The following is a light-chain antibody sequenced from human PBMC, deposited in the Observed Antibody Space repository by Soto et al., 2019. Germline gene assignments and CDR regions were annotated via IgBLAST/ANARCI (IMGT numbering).Light chain of an antibody. J-gene: IGLJ1*01. V-gene: IGLV2-14*01. CDR3: SSYTSSSTLYV. CDR2: EVN. Sequence: QSALTQPASVSGSPRQSITISCTGASSDVGGYTYVSWYQQHPGKAPKLMIYEVNNRPSGVSHRFSGSKSGNTASLTISGLQAEDEADYYCSSYTSSSTLYVSGTGTKLTVL. CDR1: SSDVGGYTY.